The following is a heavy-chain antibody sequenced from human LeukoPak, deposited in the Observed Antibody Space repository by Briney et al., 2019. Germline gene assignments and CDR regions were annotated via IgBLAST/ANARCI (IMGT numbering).Heavy chain of an antibody. CDR3: ARDVGITVADSFDP. J-gene: IGHJ5*02. CDR2: ISAYNGNT. D-gene: IGHD6-13*01. CDR1: GYNFSDYY. V-gene: IGHV1-18*04. Sequence: ASVKVSCKASGYNFSDYYLHWVRQAPGQGLEWMGWISAYNGNTNYAQKFQGRVTMTTDTSTSTVYMEVRGLRSDDTAMYYCARDVGITVADSFDPWGQGTLVTVSS.